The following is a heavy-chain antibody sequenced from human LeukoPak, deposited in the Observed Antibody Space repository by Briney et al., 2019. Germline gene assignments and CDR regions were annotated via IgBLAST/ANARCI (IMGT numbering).Heavy chain of an antibody. CDR1: GFTFSSYS. V-gene: IGHV3-23*01. Sequence: GGSLRLSCTASGFTFSSYSMSWVRQAPGKGPEWVSSIRGSGIGTDYADSVKGRFTISRDNSKNTLYLQMNSLRAEDTAVYYCAKGSCSSTSCLIFDYWGQGTLVTVSS. J-gene: IGHJ4*02. CDR2: IRGSGIGT. CDR3: AKGSCSSTSCLIFDY. D-gene: IGHD2-2*01.